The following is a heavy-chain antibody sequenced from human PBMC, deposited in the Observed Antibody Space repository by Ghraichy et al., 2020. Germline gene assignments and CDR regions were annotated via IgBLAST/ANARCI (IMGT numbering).Heavy chain of an antibody. Sequence: ASVKVSCKVSGYTLTELSMHWVRQIPGKGLEWMGGFDPEDGERIYAQKFRGRLTMTEETSTGTANMELSGLRSDDTAVYFCATSSLTGWFRPGLDYWGQGTLVSVSS. CDR1: GYTLTELS. CDR2: FDPEDGER. J-gene: IGHJ4*02. D-gene: IGHD6-19*01. CDR3: ATSSLTGWFRPGLDY. V-gene: IGHV1-24*01.